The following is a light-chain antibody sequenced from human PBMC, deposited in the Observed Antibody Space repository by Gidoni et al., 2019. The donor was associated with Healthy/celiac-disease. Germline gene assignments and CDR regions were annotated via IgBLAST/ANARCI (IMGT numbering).Light chain of an antibody. J-gene: IGKJ4*01. Sequence: EIVLPQSPATLSLSPGERATLSCRASSSVSSYLVWYQQKLGQAPRLLIYDASNRATGIPARFSGSGSGTDFTLTISSLEPEDFAVYYCQQRSNWPALTFGGGTKVEIK. CDR1: SSVSSY. CDR3: QQRSNWPALT. V-gene: IGKV3-11*01. CDR2: DAS.